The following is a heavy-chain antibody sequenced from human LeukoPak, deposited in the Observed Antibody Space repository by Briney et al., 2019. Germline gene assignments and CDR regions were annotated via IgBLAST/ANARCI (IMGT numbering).Heavy chain of an antibody. D-gene: IGHD6-6*01. CDR3: AKDSSSSVYYFDY. CDR1: GFTLSSFG. CDR2: IWYDGSNK. J-gene: IGHJ4*02. V-gene: IGHV3-33*06. Sequence: GGSLRLSCAASGFTLSSFGMHWVRQAPGKGLEWVAVIWYDGSNKYYADSVKGRFTISRDNSKNTLYLQMSSLRAEDTAVYYCAKDSSSSVYYFDYWGQGTLVTVSS.